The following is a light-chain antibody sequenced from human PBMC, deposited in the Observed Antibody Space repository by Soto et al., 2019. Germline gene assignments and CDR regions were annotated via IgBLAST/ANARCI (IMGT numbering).Light chain of an antibody. CDR3: QQYGRSPFT. V-gene: IGKV3-20*01. CDR2: DAS. J-gene: IGKJ5*01. CDR1: QSVTSSH. Sequence: DIVLTQSPGTLSLSPGERATLSCRASQSVTSSHLAWYQQRPGQAPRLVIYDASNRATGTPDRFSGSGSGTDFTFTISSLEAEDSAVYFCQQYGRSPFTFGQGTRLEIK.